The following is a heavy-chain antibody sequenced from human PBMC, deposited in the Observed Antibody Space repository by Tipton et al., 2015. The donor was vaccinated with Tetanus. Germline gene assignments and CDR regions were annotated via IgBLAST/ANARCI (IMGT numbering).Heavy chain of an antibody. V-gene: IGHV4-30-4*01. CDR2: ISHSGTT. CDR3: ARDRRYFAYDSRGFYSPLYYFDN. Sequence: TLSLTCTVSGGSISSDAHYWSWLRQAPGKGLEWLGYISHSGTTNYNPYLMSRVTLSLDTARGQFSLKLTSVTAADAAVYFCARDRRYFAYDSRGFYSPLYYFDNWGQGLRVTVFS. J-gene: IGHJ4*02. CDR1: GGSISSDAHY. D-gene: IGHD3-22*01.